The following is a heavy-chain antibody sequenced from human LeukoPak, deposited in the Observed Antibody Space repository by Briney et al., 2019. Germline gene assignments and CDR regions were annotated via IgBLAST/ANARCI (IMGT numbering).Heavy chain of an antibody. D-gene: IGHD3-10*01. CDR1: GFTVSSYA. CDR3: AKGYYYGSGSTPRDYYYGMDV. J-gene: IGHJ6*02. V-gene: IGHV3-30-3*01. CDR2: ISYDGSNK. Sequence: GGSLRLSCAASGFTVSSYAMHWVRQAPGKGLEWVAVISYDGSNKYYADSVKGRFTISRDNAKNSLYLQMNSLRAEDTALYYCAKGYYYGSGSTPRDYYYGMDVWGQGTTVTVSS.